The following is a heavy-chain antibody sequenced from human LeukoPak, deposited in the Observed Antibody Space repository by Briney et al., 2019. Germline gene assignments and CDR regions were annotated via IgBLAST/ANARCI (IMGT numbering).Heavy chain of an antibody. CDR2: ISSSSSYI. CDR3: ARDLLGYNYHYMDV. CDR1: GFTFSSYN. V-gene: IGHV3-21*01. Sequence: GGSLRLSCAASGFTFSSYNMNWVRQAPGKGLEWVSSISSSSSYIYYADSVKGRFTISRDNAKNSLYLQMNSLRADDTAAYYCARDLLGYNYHYMDVWGKGTTVTVSS. D-gene: IGHD3-16*02. J-gene: IGHJ6*03.